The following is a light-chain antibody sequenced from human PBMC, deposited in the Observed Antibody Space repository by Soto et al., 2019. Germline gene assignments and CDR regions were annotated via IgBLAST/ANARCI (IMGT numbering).Light chain of an antibody. V-gene: IGLV1-44*01. J-gene: IGLJ3*02. CDR2: SND. Sequence: QSVLTQPPSASGTPGQRVTISCSGSSSNIGSNTVNWYQQLPGTAPKLLIYSNDQRPSGVPDRFSGSKSGTSASLAIRRLQSEDEADYYCAAWDDSLNGWVFGGGTKLTVL. CDR1: SSNIGSNT. CDR3: AAWDDSLNGWV.